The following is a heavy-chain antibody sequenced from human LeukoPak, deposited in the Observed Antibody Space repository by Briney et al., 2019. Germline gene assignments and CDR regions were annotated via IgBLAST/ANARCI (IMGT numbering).Heavy chain of an antibody. CDR2: ISGSGGST. J-gene: IGHJ4*02. CDR1: GFTFSSYA. V-gene: IGHV3-23*01. Sequence: GGSLRLSCATSGFTFSSYAMNWVRQAPGKGLEWVSVISGSGGSTYYAESVKGRFTISRDNSKNTLYLQMNSLRAEDTAVYYCAKDRGLTGEWGEDYWGQGTLVTVSS. D-gene: IGHD7-27*01. CDR3: AKDRGLTGEWGEDY.